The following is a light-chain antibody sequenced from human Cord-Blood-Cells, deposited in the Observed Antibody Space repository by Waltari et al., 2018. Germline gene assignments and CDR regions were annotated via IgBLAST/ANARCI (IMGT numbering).Light chain of an antibody. CDR2: WAS. CDR1: QGVLYSSNNKNY. J-gene: IGKJ1*01. CDR3: QQYYSTPWT. Sequence: DIVMTQSPDSLAVSLGERATIHCKSIQGVLYSSNNKNYLAWYQQKPGQPPKLLIYWASTRESGVPDRFSGSGSGTDFTLTISSLQAEDVAVYYCQQYYSTPWTFGQGTKVEIK. V-gene: IGKV4-1*01.